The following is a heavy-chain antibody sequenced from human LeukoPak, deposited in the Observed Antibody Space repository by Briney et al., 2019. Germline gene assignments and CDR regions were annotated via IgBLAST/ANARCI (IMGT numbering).Heavy chain of an antibody. CDR1: GGSISSSSYY. D-gene: IGHD6-13*01. CDR3: ARQGWAAGEPRFDY. J-gene: IGHJ4*02. Sequence: PSETLSLTCTVSGGSISSSSYYWGWIRQPSGKGLEWIGGIYYSGSTYYNPSLKSRVTISVDTSKNQFSLKLSSVTAADTAVYYCARQGWAAGEPRFDYWGQGTLVTVSS. CDR2: IYYSGST. V-gene: IGHV4-39*01.